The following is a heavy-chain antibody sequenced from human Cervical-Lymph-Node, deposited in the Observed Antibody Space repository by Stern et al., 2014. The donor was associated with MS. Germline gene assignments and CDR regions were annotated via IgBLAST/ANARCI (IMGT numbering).Heavy chain of an antibody. CDR3: AKGGSGSYLD. J-gene: IGHJ4*02. V-gene: IGHV3-30*04. CDR1: GFVFPRYA. Sequence: VQLVESGGGVVQPGRSLRLSCAASGFVFPRYALHWVRQAPGKGLEWVALISYDGRDKDYTDSVKGRFTGSRDNSNNTVDLEMNSLRLEDTAVYYCAKGGSGSYLDWGQGSLVTVSS. CDR2: ISYDGRDK. D-gene: IGHD1-26*01.